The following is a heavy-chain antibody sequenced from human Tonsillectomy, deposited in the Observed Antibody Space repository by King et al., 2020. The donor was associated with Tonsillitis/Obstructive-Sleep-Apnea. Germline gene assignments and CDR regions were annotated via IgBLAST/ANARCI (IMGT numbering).Heavy chain of an antibody. CDR2: ISGYNGNT. J-gene: IGHJ4*02. V-gene: IGHV1-18*01. Sequence: VQLVESGAEVKKPGASVKVSCKASGYPFSSYGISWVRQAPGQGLEWMGWISGYNGNTDYEQKFEGRVSMTTDTSTSTAYMELGSLRSDDTAVYYCARTYCSGGSCYFPYYFDYWGQGTLVTVSS. CDR3: ARTYCSGGSCYFPYYFDY. CDR1: GYPFSSYG. D-gene: IGHD2-15*01.